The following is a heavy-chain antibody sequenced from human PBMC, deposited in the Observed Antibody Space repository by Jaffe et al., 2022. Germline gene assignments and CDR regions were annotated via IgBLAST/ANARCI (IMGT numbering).Heavy chain of an antibody. V-gene: IGHV3-21*01. CDR1: GFTFSSYS. J-gene: IGHJ4*02. D-gene: IGHD4-17*01. CDR2: ISSSSSYI. Sequence: EVQLVESGGGLVKPGGSLRLSCAASGFTFSSYSMNWVRQAPGKGLEWVSSISSSSSYIYYADSVKGRFTISRDNAKNSLYLQMNSLRAEDTAVYYCARAPTVTTWDFDYWGQGTLVTVSS. CDR3: ARAPTVTTWDFDY.